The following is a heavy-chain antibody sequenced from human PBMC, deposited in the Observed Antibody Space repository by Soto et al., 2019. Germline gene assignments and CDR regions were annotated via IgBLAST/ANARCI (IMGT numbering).Heavy chain of an antibody. Sequence: GGSLRLSCAASGFTFSSYWMHWVRQAPGKGLVWVSRINSDGSSTSYADSVKGRFTISRDNAKNTLYLQMNSLRAEDTAVYYCASRAGYDFWSGYSDTFDYWGQGTLVTVSS. D-gene: IGHD3-3*01. V-gene: IGHV3-74*01. CDR1: GFTFSSYW. CDR3: ASRAGYDFWSGYSDTFDY. CDR2: INSDGSST. J-gene: IGHJ4*02.